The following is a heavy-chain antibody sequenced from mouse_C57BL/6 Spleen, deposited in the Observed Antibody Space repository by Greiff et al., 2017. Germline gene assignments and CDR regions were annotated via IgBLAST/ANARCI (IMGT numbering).Heavy chain of an antibody. CDR1: GFSLTSYG. CDR2: IWSGGST. D-gene: IGHD4-1*01. V-gene: IGHV2-2*01. Sequence: VKLQESGPGLVQPSQSLSITCTVSGFSLTSYGVHWVRQSPGKGLEWLGVIWSGGSTDYNAAFISRLSISKDNSKGQVFFKMNSLQADDTAIYYCARGLGRFAGDYYYAMDYWGQGTSVTVSS. CDR3: ARGLGRFAGDYYYAMDY. J-gene: IGHJ4*01.